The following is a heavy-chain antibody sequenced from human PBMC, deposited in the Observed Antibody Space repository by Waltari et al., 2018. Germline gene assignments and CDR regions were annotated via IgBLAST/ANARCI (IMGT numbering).Heavy chain of an antibody. J-gene: IGHJ4*02. V-gene: IGHV4-31*02. Sequence: GKGLEWSGYIYESWSTSFNPSLKSRLTISLDTSNNQFSLRLTSVTAADTAVYYCARSPTYYGSGTYYLRPQYYFDYWGQGTLVTVSS. CDR3: ARSPTYYGSGTYYLRPQYYFDY. D-gene: IGHD3-10*01. CDR2: IYESWST.